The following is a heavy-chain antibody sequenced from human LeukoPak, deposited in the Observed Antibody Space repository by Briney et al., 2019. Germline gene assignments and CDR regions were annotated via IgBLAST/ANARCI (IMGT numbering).Heavy chain of an antibody. CDR3: AGRDRYREDY. Sequence: PSETLSLTCTVSGGSISTYYWSWIRQPAGKGLEWIGRIHSSGSTNYNPSLKSRVTISVDTSKNQFPLKLSSVTAADTAVYYCAGRDRYREDYWGQGTLVTVSS. V-gene: IGHV4-4*07. CDR1: GGSISTYY. D-gene: IGHD4-4*01. CDR2: IHSSGST. J-gene: IGHJ4*02.